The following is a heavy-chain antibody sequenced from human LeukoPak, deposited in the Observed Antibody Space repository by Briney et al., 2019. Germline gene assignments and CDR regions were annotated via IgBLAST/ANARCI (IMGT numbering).Heavy chain of an antibody. CDR1: GFTFSNYW. V-gene: IGHV3-7*01. Sequence: GGSLRLSCAASGFTFSNYWMNWVRQAPGKGLVWVANIKQDGSDKYYVDSVKGRFTISRDNAKNSLYLQMNSLRAEDTAVYYCAREKGNYDGYYNYYMDVWGKGTTVTVSS. CDR3: AREKGNYDGYYNYYMDV. J-gene: IGHJ6*03. CDR2: IKQDGSDK. D-gene: IGHD4-11*01.